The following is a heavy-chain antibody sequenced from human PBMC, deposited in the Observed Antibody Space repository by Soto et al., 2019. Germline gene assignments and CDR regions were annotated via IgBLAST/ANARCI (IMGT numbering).Heavy chain of an antibody. CDR2: IYYSGST. CDR1: GDSVSSSSYY. J-gene: IGHJ4*02. D-gene: IGHD6-13*01. CDR3: ARGGIAAAAPPAY. V-gene: IGHV4-61*01. Sequence: SETLSLTCTVSGDSVSSSSYYWSWIRQPPGKGLEWIGYIYYSGSTNYNPSLKSRVTISVDTSKNQFSLKLSSVTAADTAVYYCARGGIAAAAPPAYWGQGTLVTVSS.